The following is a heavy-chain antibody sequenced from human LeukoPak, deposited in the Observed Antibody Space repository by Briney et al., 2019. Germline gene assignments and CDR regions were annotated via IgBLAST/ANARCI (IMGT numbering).Heavy chain of an antibody. CDR3: AKCSGGSCYSSVGY. D-gene: IGHD2-15*01. Sequence: GGSLRLSCTASGFTFSSYGMHWVRQAPGKGLEWVAVIWYDGSNKYYADSVKGRFTISRDNSKNTLYLQMNSLRAEDTALYYCAKCSGGSCYSSVGYWGQGTLVTVSS. CDR1: GFTFSSYG. CDR2: IWYDGSNK. V-gene: IGHV3-33*06. J-gene: IGHJ4*02.